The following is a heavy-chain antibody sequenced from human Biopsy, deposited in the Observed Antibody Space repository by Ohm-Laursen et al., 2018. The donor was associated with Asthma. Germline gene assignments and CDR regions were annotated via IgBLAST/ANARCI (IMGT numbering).Heavy chain of an antibody. V-gene: IGHV4-30-4*01. CDR3: ARASVAASSNWFDP. D-gene: IGHD6-19*01. J-gene: IGHJ5*02. Sequence: SETLSLTCTVSGASIKTDDHYWSWLHQPPGKGLEWFGFIHYSGSTSYNPSLKGGVTISVDTSKNQFSLKLSSVTAADTAVYYCARASVAASSNWFDPWGQGTLVTVSS. CDR1: GASIKTDDHY. CDR2: IHYSGST.